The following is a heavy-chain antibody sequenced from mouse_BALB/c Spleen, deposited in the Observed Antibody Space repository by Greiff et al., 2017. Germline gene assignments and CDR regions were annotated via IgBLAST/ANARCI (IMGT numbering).Heavy chain of an antibody. CDR2: INPSSGYT. Sequence: VKLMESAAELARPGASVKMSCKASGYTFTSYTMHWVKQRPGQGLEWIGYINPSSGYTEYNQKFKDKTTLTADKSSSTAYMQLSSLTSEDSAVYYCARKTIYYEYDWGQGTLVTVSA. CDR1: GYTFTSYT. J-gene: IGHJ3*01. D-gene: IGHD2-4*01. V-gene: IGHV1-4*02. CDR3: ARKTIYYEYD.